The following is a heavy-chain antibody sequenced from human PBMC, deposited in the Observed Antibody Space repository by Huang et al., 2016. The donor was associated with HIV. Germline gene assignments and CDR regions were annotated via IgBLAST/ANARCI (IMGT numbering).Heavy chain of an antibody. CDR2: IYPWDSDT. D-gene: IGHD5-18*01. V-gene: IGHV5-51*03. CDR3: ARPLLGYSNGYYFDN. J-gene: IGHJ4*02. CDR1: GYRFTNYW. Sequence: EVQLVQSGAVVKKPGESLKISCKGSGYRFTNYWIGWVRQMTGKGLAWMGIIYPWDSDTKYSPSSQIKVTISADKAVSTAYRQCSRLKASDSTVYYCARPLLGYSNGYYFDNWGQGTLVTVSS.